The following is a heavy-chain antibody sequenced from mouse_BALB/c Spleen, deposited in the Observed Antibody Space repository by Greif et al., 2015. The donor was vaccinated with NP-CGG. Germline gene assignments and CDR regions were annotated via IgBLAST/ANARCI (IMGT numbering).Heavy chain of an antibody. CDR3: ANWDWYFDV. CDR1: GFNIKDTY. CDR2: IDPANGNT. D-gene: IGHD4-1*01. V-gene: IGHV14-3*02. Sequence: VQLQQSGAELVKPGASVKLSCTASGFNIKDTYMHWAKQRPEQGLEWIGRIDPANGNTKYDPKFQGKATITADTSSNTAYLQLSSLTSEDTAVYYCANWDWYFDVWGAGTTVTVSS. J-gene: IGHJ1*01.